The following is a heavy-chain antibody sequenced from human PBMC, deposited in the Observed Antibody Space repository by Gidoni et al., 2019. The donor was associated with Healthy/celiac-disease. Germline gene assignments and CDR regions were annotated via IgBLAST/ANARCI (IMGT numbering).Heavy chain of an antibody. Sequence: EVQLVESGGGLVQPGRSLRLSCAASGFTFDDYAMHWVRQAPGKGLEWVSGISWNSGSIGYADSVKGRFTISRDNTKNSLYLQMNSLRAEDTALYYCAKAYCGGDCYPEDYFDYWGQGTLVTVSS. CDR2: ISWNSGSI. D-gene: IGHD2-21*02. CDR1: GFTFDDYA. CDR3: AKAYCGGDCYPEDYFDY. V-gene: IGHV3-9*01. J-gene: IGHJ4*02.